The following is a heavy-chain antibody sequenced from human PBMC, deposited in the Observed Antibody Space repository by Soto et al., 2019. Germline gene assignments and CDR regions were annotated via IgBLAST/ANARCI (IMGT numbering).Heavy chain of an antibody. CDR1: GGSISSSSYY. D-gene: IGHD3-10*01. CDR2: IYYSGST. V-gene: IGHV4-39*07. CDR3: ARKWFGEPHKFDY. Sequence: NPSETLSLTCTVSGGSISSSSYYWGWIRQPPGKGLEWIVSIYYSGSTYYNPSLKSRVTISVDKSKNQFSLKVNSVTAADTAVYYCARKWFGEPHKFDYWGQGALVTVSS. J-gene: IGHJ4*02.